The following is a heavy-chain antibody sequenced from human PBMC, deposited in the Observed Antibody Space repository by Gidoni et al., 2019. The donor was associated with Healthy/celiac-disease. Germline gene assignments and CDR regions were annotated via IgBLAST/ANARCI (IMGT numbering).Heavy chain of an antibody. CDR1: GGSISSGSYS. Sequence: QVQLQESGPGLVKPSQTLSPTCTVPGGSISSGSYSWSWIRQPARKGLEWIGRIYTSGSTNYNPSLKGRVTISVDTSKNQFSLKLSSVTAADTAVYYCARDALDTAMVTDAFDIWGQGTMVTVSS. CDR3: ARDALDTAMVTDAFDI. D-gene: IGHD5-18*01. CDR2: IYTSGST. V-gene: IGHV4-61*02. J-gene: IGHJ3*02.